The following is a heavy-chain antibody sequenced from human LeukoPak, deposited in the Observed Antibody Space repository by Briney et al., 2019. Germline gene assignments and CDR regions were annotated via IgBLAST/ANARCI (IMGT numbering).Heavy chain of an antibody. V-gene: IGHV1-46*01. Sequence: GASVKGSCKASGYTFTSYYMHWVRQAPGQGLEWMGIINPSGGSTSYAQKFQGRVTMTRDTSTSTVYMELSSLRSEDTAVYYCASGYDSSGYYYPYFQHWGQGTLVTVSS. D-gene: IGHD3-22*01. J-gene: IGHJ1*01. CDR3: ASGYDSSGYYYPYFQH. CDR2: INPSGGST. CDR1: GYTFTSYY.